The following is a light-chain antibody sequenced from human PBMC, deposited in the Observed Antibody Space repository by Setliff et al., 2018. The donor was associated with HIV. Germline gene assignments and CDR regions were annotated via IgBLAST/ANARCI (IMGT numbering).Light chain of an antibody. Sequence: ALTQPASVSGYPGQSITISCTGTSSDIGGYNYVSWYQQHPGKAPKLMIYDVSNRPSGVSDRFSGSKSGNTASLTISGLQAEDAADYYCCSYTTSITYVFGTGTKVTVL. CDR3: CSYTTSITYV. CDR1: SSDIGGYNY. CDR2: DVS. J-gene: IGLJ1*01. V-gene: IGLV2-14*03.